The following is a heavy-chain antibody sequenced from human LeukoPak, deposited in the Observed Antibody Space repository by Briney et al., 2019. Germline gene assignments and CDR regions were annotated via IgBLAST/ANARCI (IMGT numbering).Heavy chain of an antibody. J-gene: IGHJ4*02. D-gene: IGHD2-2*02. V-gene: IGHV4-59*08. CDR1: GGSISSYY. Sequence: SETLSLTCTVSGGSISSYYWSWIRQPPGKGLEWIGYIYYSGSTNYNPSLKSRVTISVDRSKNQFSLKLSSVTAADTAVYHCARQLGIPYVDYWGQGTLVTVSS. CDR3: ARQLGIPYVDY. CDR2: IYYSGST.